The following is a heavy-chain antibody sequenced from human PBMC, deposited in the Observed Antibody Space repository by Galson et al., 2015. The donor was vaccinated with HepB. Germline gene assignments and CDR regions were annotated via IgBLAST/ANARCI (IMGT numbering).Heavy chain of an antibody. V-gene: IGHV3-23*01. CDR2: ISGSGGST. Sequence: SLRLSCAASGFTFSSYAMSWVRQAPGKGLEWVSAISGSGGSTYYADSVKGRFTISRDNSKNTLYLQMNSLRAEDTAVYYCATGMGQVDIVVVIAPRRGAFDIWGQGTMVTVSS. J-gene: IGHJ3*02. CDR1: GFTFSSYA. CDR3: ATGMGQVDIVVVIAPRRGAFDI. D-gene: IGHD2-21*01.